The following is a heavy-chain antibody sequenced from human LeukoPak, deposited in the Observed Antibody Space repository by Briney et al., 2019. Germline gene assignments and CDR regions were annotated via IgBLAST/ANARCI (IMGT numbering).Heavy chain of an antibody. CDR2: TSAYNGNT. CDR1: GYTFTSYG. V-gene: IGHV1-18*01. Sequence: VASVKVSCKASGYTFTSYGISWVRQAPGQGLEWMGWTSAYNGNTNYAQKLQGRVTMTTDTSTSTAYMRLRSLRSDDTAVYYCARDAVGATRWFDPWGQGTLVTVSS. J-gene: IGHJ5*02. D-gene: IGHD1-26*01. CDR3: ARDAVGATRWFDP.